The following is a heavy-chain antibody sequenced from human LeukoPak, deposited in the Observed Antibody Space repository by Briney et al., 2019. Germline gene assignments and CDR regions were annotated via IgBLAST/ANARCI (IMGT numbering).Heavy chain of an antibody. J-gene: IGHJ5*02. CDR3: ARVERIAVAPNPKFDP. V-gene: IGHV4-39*07. CDR1: GGSISSSSYY. Sequence: SETLSLTCTVSGGSISSSSYYWGWIRQPPGKGLEWIGSIYYSGSIYYNPSLKSRVTISVDTSKNQFSLKLSSVTAADTAVYYCARVERIAVAPNPKFDPWGQGTLVTVSS. CDR2: IYYSGSI. D-gene: IGHD6-19*01.